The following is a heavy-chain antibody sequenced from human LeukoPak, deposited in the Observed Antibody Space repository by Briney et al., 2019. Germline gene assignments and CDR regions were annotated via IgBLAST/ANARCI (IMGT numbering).Heavy chain of an antibody. D-gene: IGHD3-3*01. CDR3: ARFSDFWSGWYFDY. CDR1: RGSLSSGSYY. Sequence: SQTLSLTRTVSRGSLSSGSYYWGWIRQPAGKGLEWIGRIYTSGSTDYNPSLKSRVTISVDTSKNQFSLKLSSVTAADTAVYYCARFSDFWSGWYFDYWGQGTLVTVSS. CDR2: IYTSGST. J-gene: IGHJ4*02. V-gene: IGHV4-61*02.